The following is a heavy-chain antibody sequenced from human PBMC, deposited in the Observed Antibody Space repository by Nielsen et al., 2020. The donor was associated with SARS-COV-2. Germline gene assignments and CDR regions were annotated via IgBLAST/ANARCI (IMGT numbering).Heavy chain of an antibody. Sequence: GESLKISCAASGFTFSGSAMHWVRQASGKGLEWVGRIRSKANSYATAYAASVKGRFTISRDDSKNTAYLQMNSLKTEDTAVYYCTRLDYGAGTSYWGQGTLVTVSS. CDR2: IRSKANSYAT. D-gene: IGHD4-17*01. CDR3: TRLDYGAGTSY. V-gene: IGHV3-73*01. J-gene: IGHJ4*02. CDR1: GFTFSGSA.